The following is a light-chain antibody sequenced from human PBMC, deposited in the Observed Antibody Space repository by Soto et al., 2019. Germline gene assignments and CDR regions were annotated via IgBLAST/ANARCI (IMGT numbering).Light chain of an antibody. CDR3: SSYTSSSTSYV. V-gene: IGLV2-14*01. J-gene: IGLJ1*01. CDR1: ISDVGGYNY. Sequence: QSVLTQPSSVSGSPGQSITISCTGTISDVGGYNYVSWYQQHPGKAPKLMIYEVSNRPSGVSNRFSGSKSGNTASLTISGLQAEDEADYYCSSYTSSSTSYVFGTRTKVTVL. CDR2: EVS.